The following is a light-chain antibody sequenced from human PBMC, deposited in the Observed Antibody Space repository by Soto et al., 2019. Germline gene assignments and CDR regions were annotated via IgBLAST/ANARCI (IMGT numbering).Light chain of an antibody. CDR2: GAS. CDR3: QQYGSSRPYT. J-gene: IGKJ2*01. CDR1: QSLSSTY. V-gene: IGKV3-20*01. Sequence: EIVLTQSPGTLSLSPGERATLSCRASQSLSSTYLAWYQQKPGQAPRLLIYGASSRATGIPDRFSGSGSGTDFPLTISTLEPADFAVYSCQQYGSSRPYTFGQGTKLEIK.